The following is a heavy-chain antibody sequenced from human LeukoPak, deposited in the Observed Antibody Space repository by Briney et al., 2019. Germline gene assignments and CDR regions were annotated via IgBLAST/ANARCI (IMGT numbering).Heavy chain of an antibody. V-gene: IGHV1-3*01. D-gene: IGHD1-26*01. CDR3: ARDSGSGNNDY. CDR2: NSAGNGNT. CDR1: GYTFTSYA. J-gene: IGHJ4*02. Sequence: GASVKVSCKASGYTFTSYAIHWVRQAPGQRLEWMGWNSAGNGNTKYSQNFQGRVTFISNTSATTAFMELSSPRSEDAAVYYCARDSGSGNNDYWGQGTLVTVSS.